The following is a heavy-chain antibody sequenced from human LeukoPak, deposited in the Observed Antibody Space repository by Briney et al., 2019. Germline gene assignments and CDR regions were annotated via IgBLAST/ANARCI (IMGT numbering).Heavy chain of an antibody. D-gene: IGHD4-17*01. CDR1: GYAFTGYY. CDR3: ARTGSTVTMLYPFDH. J-gene: IGHJ4*02. Sequence: ASVKVSCKASGYAFTGYYMHWVRQAPGQGLEWMGWINPTSGGTNYAQKFQGRVTMTRDTSISTAYMELSRLTSDDTAVYYCARTGSTVTMLYPFDHWGQGTLVTVSS. V-gene: IGHV1-2*02. CDR2: INPTSGGT.